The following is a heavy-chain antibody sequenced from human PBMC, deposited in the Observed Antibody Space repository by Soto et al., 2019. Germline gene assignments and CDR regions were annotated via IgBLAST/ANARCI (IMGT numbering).Heavy chain of an antibody. V-gene: IGHV3-66*01. CDR3: ALYSSSWYRDIGY. Sequence: EVQLVESGGGLVQPGGSLRLSRAASGFTVSSSYMSWVRQAPGKGLEWVSVIYSGGSTYYADSVKGRFTISRDNSKNTLYLQMNSLRAEDTAVYYCALYSSSWYRDIGYWGQGTLVTVSS. D-gene: IGHD6-13*01. CDR1: GFTVSSSY. J-gene: IGHJ4*02. CDR2: IYSGGST.